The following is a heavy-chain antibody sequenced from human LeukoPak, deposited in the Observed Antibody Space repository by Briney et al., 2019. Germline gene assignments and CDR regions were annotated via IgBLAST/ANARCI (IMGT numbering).Heavy chain of an antibody. CDR2: ISSSGSTI. J-gene: IGHJ3*02. Sequence: GGSLRLSCAASGFTFSSYEMNWVRQAPGKGLEWVSYISSSGSTIYYADSVKGRFTISRDNAKNSLYLHMNSLRAEDTAVYYCARGTVVPAALDAFDIWGQGTMVTVSS. V-gene: IGHV3-48*03. CDR3: ARGTVVPAALDAFDI. D-gene: IGHD2-2*01. CDR1: GFTFSSYE.